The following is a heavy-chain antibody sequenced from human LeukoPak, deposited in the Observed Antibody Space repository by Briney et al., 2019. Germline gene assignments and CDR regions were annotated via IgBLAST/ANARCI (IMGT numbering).Heavy chain of an antibody. CDR3: ARDPGYYVSSGYPAIDV. CDR2: ISAHNGNT. J-gene: IGHJ6*03. Sequence: ASVKVSCTASGYTFTSYGISWARQAPGQGLEWVGRISAHNGNTNYAQKLQGRVTMTTGTSTSTAYMELRSLRSDDTAVYYCARDPGYYVSSGYPAIDVWGKGTTVTVSS. V-gene: IGHV1-18*01. CDR1: GYTFTSYG. D-gene: IGHD3-22*01.